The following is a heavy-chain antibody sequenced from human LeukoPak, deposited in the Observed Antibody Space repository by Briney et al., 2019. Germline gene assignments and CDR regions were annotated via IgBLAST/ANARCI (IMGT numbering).Heavy chain of an antibody. Sequence: PGGSLRLSCAASGFTFDDYAMHWVRQAPGKGLVWVSRINSDGSSTSYADSVKGRFTISRDNAKNTLYLQMNSLRAEDTAVYYCARDRIQNYYYYMDVWGKGTTVTISS. V-gene: IGHV3-74*01. CDR3: ARDRIQNYYYYMDV. J-gene: IGHJ6*03. D-gene: IGHD5-18*01. CDR2: INSDGSST. CDR1: GFTFDDYA.